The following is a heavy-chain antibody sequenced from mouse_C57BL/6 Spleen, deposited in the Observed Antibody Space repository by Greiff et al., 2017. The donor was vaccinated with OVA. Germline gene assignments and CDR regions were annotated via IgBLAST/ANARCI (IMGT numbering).Heavy chain of an antibody. V-gene: IGHV1-50*01. CDR1: GYTFTSYW. J-gene: IGHJ4*01. Sequence: VQLQQPGAELVKPGASVKLSCKASGYTFTSYWMQWVKQRPGQGLEWIGEIDPSDSYTNYNQKFKGKATLTVDTSSSTAYMQLSSLTSEDSAVYYCARRGYYYARDYWGQGTSVTVSS. CDR3: ARRGYYYARDY. CDR2: IDPSDSYT.